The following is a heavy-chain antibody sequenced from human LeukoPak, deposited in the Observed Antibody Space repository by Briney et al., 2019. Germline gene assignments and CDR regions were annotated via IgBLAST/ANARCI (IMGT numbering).Heavy chain of an antibody. CDR1: GFIFSTYW. V-gene: IGHV3-66*04. CDR2: IYSGGST. Sequence: GGSLRLSCAASGFIFSTYWMHWVRQAPGKGLEWVSVIYSGGSTYYADSVKGRFTISRDNSKNTLYLQMNSLRAEDTAVYYCASQQQLVRFDYWGQGTLVTVSS. J-gene: IGHJ4*02. D-gene: IGHD6-13*01. CDR3: ASQQQLVRFDY.